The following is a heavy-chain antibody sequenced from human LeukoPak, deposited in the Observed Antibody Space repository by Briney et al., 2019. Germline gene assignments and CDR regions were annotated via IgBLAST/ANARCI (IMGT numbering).Heavy chain of an antibody. CDR2: ISGSGGNT. Sequence: GGSLRLSCAASGFTFSSYAMSWVRQAPGKGLEWVSAISGSGGNTYYADSVKGRFTISRDNSKNTLYLQMNSLRAEDTAVYYCAKADGSSWYWYFDLWGRGTLVTVSS. D-gene: IGHD6-13*01. CDR1: GFTFSSYA. CDR3: AKADGSSWYWYFDL. V-gene: IGHV3-23*01. J-gene: IGHJ2*01.